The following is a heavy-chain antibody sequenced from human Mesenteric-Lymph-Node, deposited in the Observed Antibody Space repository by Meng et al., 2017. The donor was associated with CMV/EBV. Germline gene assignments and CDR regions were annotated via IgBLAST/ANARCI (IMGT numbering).Heavy chain of an antibody. CDR1: GFSVRSVRHY. J-gene: IGHJ6*02. CDR3: ATEYGDPRGYYYYGMDV. D-gene: IGHD3-10*01. V-gene: IGHV4-61*01. CDR2: IYSGGST. Sequence: SETLSLTCTVSGFSVRSVRHYWIWIRQPPGNRLEWIGYIYSGGSTNYSPSFKSRVNILLDTSKNQFSLRLSSVTAADTPVYYCATEYGDPRGYYYYGMDVWGQGTTVTVSS.